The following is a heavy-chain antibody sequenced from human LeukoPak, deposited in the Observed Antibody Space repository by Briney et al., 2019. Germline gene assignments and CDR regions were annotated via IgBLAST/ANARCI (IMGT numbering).Heavy chain of an antibody. CDR2: IRNDGTSK. J-gene: IGHJ5*02. CDR1: GFSFSNYG. V-gene: IGHV3-30*02. CDR3: AKAGYTYGSGWFDP. Sequence: GGSLRLSCAASGFSFSNYGMHWVRRAPGKGLEWVAFIRNDGTSKYYVDFVKGRFSISRDNSRNTLYLQINSLRDDDTAVYYCAKAGYTYGSGWFDPWGQGTLVIVSS. D-gene: IGHD5-18*01.